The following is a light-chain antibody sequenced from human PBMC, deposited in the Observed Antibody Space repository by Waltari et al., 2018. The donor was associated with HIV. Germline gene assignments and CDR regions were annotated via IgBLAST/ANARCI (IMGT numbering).Light chain of an antibody. CDR2: DVS. Sequence: QSALTQPATVSGSPGPSITISCTGTSSDIGEYNYVSWFQHHPTKAPKLILFDVSYRPSGVSNRFSGSKSGNTASLTISGLQAEDEADYYCSSYTTIYTWVFGGETKLTVL. V-gene: IGLV2-14*01. CDR3: SSYTTIYTWV. J-gene: IGLJ3*02. CDR1: SSDIGEYNY.